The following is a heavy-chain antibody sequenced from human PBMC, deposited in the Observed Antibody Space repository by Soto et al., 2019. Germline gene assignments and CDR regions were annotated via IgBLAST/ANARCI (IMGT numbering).Heavy chain of an antibody. CDR3: AGGAVAGTGALDI. D-gene: IGHD6-19*01. J-gene: IGHJ3*02. Sequence: VKVSCKASGYTFTSYDINWVRQATGQGLEWMGWMNPNSGNTGYAQKFQGRVTMTRNTSISTAYMELSSLRSEDTAVYYCAGGAVAGTGALDIWGQGTMVTVSS. V-gene: IGHV1-8*01. CDR1: GYTFTSYD. CDR2: MNPNSGNT.